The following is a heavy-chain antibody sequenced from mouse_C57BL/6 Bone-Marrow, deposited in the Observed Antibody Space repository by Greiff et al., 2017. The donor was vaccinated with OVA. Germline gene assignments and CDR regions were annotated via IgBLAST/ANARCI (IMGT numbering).Heavy chain of an antibody. CDR1: GFTFSSYG. V-gene: IGHV5-6*01. CDR2: ISSGGSYT. Sequence: EVNVVESGGDLVKPGGSLKLSCAASGFTFSSYGMSWVRQTPDKRLEWVATISSGGSYTYYPDSVKGRFTISRDNAKNTLYLQMSSLKSEDTAMYYCARQGNYEGYAMDYWGQGTSVTVSS. D-gene: IGHD2-1*01. J-gene: IGHJ4*01. CDR3: ARQGNYEGYAMDY.